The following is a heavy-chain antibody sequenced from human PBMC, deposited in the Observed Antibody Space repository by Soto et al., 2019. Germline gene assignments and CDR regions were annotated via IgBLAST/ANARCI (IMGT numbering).Heavy chain of an antibody. J-gene: IGHJ5*02. CDR3: ARIVVGATVDL. D-gene: IGHD1-26*01. Sequence: PSETLSLTCSVSGDSVSSDRYLWTWIRQPPGKGLEWIAYISYTGDTNYNPSLKSRVTISVDTSRNQFSLTLTSVTAADTAVYFCARIVVGATVDLWGQGSLVTSPQ. CDR2: ISYTGDT. CDR1: GDSVSSDRYL. V-gene: IGHV4-61*01.